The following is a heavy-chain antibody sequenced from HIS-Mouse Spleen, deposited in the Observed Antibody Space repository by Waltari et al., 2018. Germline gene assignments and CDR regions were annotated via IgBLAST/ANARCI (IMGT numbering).Heavy chain of an antibody. J-gene: IGHJ2*01. V-gene: IGHV4-39*07. CDR3: AREIPYSSSWYDWYFDL. Sequence: QLQLQESGPGLVKPSETLSLTCTVPGGSISSSSYYWGWIRQPPGKGREWIGSIYYSGSTYHNPSLKSRVTISVDTSKNQFSLKLSSVTAADTAVYYCAREIPYSSSWYDWYFDLWGRGTLVTVSS. D-gene: IGHD6-13*01. CDR1: GGSISSSSYY. CDR2: IYYSGST.